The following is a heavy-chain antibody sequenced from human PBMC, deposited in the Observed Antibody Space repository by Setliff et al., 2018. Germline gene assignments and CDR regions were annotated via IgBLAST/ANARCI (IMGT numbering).Heavy chain of an antibody. J-gene: IGHJ6*03. V-gene: IGHV7-4-1*02. CDR3: ARASRFGTVVYKGDYYMDV. Sequence: RASVKVSCKASGYMFTTYAMSWIRQAPGQGFEWMGWINTNTGNPIYVQGFTGRFVFSLDTSVSTAYLHISGLKAEDTAVYYCARASRFGTVVYKGDYYMDVWGKGTTVTVSS. CDR1: GYMFTTYA. CDR2: INTNTGNP. D-gene: IGHD3-10*01.